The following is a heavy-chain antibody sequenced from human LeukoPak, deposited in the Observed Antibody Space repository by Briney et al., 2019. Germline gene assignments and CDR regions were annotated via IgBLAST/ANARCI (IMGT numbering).Heavy chain of an antibody. CDR2: FSSQSGEK. D-gene: IGHD6-19*01. Sequence: GGSLRLSCAASGFRFDEYAMHWVRQVPRKGLEWASGFSSQSGEKAYADSVKGRFTISRDNAKKFLYLQMNSLRPEDTALYYCAFSGGSSGWAPNTWGQGIRVTVSS. V-gene: IGHV3-9*01. CDR3: AFSGGSSGWAPNT. J-gene: IGHJ5*02. CDR1: GFRFDEYA.